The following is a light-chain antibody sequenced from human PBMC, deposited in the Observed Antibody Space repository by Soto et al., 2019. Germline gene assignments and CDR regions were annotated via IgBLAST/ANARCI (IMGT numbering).Light chain of an antibody. V-gene: IGKV1-5*03. J-gene: IGKJ1*01. CDR1: QSISSR. CDR3: QQYNSYPWT. CDR2: KPS. Sequence: DIPMTQSPSTLSASVGDRVTITCRASQSISSRLAWYQQKPGKAPKLLIYKPSSLESGVASRFSGSGSGTEFTLTISSLQPDDFATYYCQQYNSYPWTFGQGPKVEIK.